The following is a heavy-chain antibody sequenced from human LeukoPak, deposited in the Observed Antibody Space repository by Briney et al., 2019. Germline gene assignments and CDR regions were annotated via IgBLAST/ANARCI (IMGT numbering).Heavy chain of an antibody. Sequence: GGSLRLSCAASGFTFSSYGMHWVRQAPGKGLGWVAVISYDGSNKYYADSVKGRFTISRDNSKNTLYLQMNSLRAEDTAVYYCAKGQDSRDFDYWGQGTLVTVSS. J-gene: IGHJ4*02. CDR1: GFTFSSYG. V-gene: IGHV3-30*18. D-gene: IGHD6-13*01. CDR2: ISYDGSNK. CDR3: AKGQDSRDFDY.